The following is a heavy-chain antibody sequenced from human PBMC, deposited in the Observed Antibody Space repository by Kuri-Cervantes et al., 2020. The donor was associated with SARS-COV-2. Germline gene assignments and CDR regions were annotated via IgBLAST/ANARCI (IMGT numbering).Heavy chain of an antibody. CDR3: TTLIDY. Sequence: GESLKISCAASGFTFSSYSMNWVRQAPGKVLEWVSSITRSSAYISYADSLKGRFTISRDNAKTSLYLQMNSLRAEDTAVYYCTTLIDYWGQGALVTVSS. CDR1: GFTFSSYS. J-gene: IGHJ4*02. V-gene: IGHV3-21*01. CDR2: ITRSSAYI.